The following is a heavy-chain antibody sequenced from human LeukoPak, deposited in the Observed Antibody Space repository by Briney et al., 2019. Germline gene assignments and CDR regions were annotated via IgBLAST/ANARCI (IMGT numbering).Heavy chain of an antibody. CDR1: GFTFSSYW. J-gene: IGHJ6*02. D-gene: IGHD3-3*01. Sequence: GGSLRLSCAASGFTFSSYWMSWVRQAPGKGLEWVANIKQDGREKYYVDSVKGRFTISRDNAKNSLYLQMNSLRAEDTAVYYCARDYDFWSGYQHYYYYYGMDVWGQGTTVTVSS. CDR3: ARDYDFWSGYQHYYYYYGMDV. CDR2: IKQDGREK. V-gene: IGHV3-7*01.